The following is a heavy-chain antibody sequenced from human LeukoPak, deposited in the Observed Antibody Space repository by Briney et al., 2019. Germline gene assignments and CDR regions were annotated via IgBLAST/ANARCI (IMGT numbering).Heavy chain of an antibody. CDR2: IIPILGIA. V-gene: IGHV1-69*04. Sequence: GCWVNVSRQACGGIFRSYAISWVRQAPGRGLEWVGRIIPILGIANYAQKFQGRVTITANKTTNTAYMELSSLRSEDTAVYYCARDEEEMATMMDWGQGTLVTVSS. D-gene: IGHD5-24*01. CDR1: GGIFRSYA. CDR3: ARDEEEMATMMD. J-gene: IGHJ4*02.